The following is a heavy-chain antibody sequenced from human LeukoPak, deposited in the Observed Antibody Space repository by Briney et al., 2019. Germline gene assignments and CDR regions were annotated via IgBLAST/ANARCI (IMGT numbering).Heavy chain of an antibody. J-gene: IGHJ4*02. Sequence: PGGSLRLSCAASGFTFSQYSMNWVRQTPEKGLEWVANIKQDGYEKYYVDSVKGRFTISRDNAKNSLYLQMNSLRADDTAIYYCARDKIVGPTTLDYWGQGTLVTVSS. CDR1: GFTFSQYS. CDR3: ARDKIVGPTTLDY. CDR2: IKQDGYEK. V-gene: IGHV3-7*01. D-gene: IGHD1-26*01.